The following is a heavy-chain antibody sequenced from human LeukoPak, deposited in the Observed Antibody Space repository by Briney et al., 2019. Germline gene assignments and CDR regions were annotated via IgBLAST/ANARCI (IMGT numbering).Heavy chain of an antibody. D-gene: IGHD5-12*01. J-gene: IGHJ4*02. CDR2: ITSSSDDI. CDR3: ASDIVATSGDF. V-gene: IGHV3-11*01. CDR1: GFTFSDYY. Sequence: GGSLRLSCAASGFTFSDYYMSWIRQAPGKGLEWVAYITSSSDDIYYADSVKGRFTISRDNAKNALFLRMNSLRVEDTATYYCASDIVATSGDFWGQGTLVSVSS.